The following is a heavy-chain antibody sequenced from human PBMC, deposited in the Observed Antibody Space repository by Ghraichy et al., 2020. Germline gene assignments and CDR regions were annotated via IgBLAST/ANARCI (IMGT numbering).Heavy chain of an antibody. CDR2: VRKKINSYTT. D-gene: IGHD3-10*01. J-gene: IGHJ4*02. CDR1: GFTFSDHF. CDR3: ARRGSSGNYVPFDY. V-gene: IGHV3-72*01. Sequence: LSLTCAASGFTFSDHFMDWVRQAPGQGLEWVGRVRKKINSYTTEYAASVKGRFTISRDDSKNSLYLQMNSLKTEDTAMYYCARRGSSGNYVPFDYWGQGTLVTVSS.